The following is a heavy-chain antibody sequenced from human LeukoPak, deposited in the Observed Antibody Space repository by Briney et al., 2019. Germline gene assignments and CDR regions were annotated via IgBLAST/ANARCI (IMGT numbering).Heavy chain of an antibody. J-gene: IGHJ5*02. Sequence: ASVKVSCKASGYTFTSYGISMVRQAPGQGLEWMGWISAYNGNTNYAQKLQGRVTMTTDTSTSTAYMELRSLRSDDTAVYYCARADTATGWFDPWGQGTLVTVSS. D-gene: IGHD5-18*01. CDR3: ARADTATGWFDP. CDR1: GYTFTSYG. V-gene: IGHV1-18*01. CDR2: ISAYNGNT.